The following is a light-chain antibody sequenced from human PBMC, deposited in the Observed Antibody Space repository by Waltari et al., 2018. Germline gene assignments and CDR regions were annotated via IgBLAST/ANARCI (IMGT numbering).Light chain of an antibody. Sequence: DIQMTQSASSLSASVGDRVTITCRASQNIRTYLNWYQQKAGEAPNLLIYAASSLHSGVPSRFSGSGSGTDFTLTISSLQPEDFATYYCQQSFVTPHTFGQGTKVEIK. CDR3: QQSFVTPHT. J-gene: IGKJ1*01. CDR1: QNIRTY. V-gene: IGKV1-39*01. CDR2: AAS.